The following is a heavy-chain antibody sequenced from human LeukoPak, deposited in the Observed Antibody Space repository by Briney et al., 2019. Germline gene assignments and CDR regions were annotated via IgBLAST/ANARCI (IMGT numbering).Heavy chain of an antibody. CDR3: AREIRSAHYFDY. Sequence: SETLSLTCAVSGGSISSGGYSWSWIRQPPGKGLEWIGYIYHSGSTYYNPSLKSRVTISVDRSKNQFSLKLSSVTAADTAVYYCAREIRSAHYFDYWGQGTLVTVSS. V-gene: IGHV4-30-2*01. CDR1: GGSISSGGYS. CDR2: IYHSGST. J-gene: IGHJ4*02.